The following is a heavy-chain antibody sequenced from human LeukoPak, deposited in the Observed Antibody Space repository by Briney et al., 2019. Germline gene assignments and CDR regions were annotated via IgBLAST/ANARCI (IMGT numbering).Heavy chain of an antibody. CDR3: ARTSGWYRAGEYYFDY. Sequence: SETLSLTCTVSGGSISSYYWSWIRQPAGKGLEWIGRTYTSGSTNYNPSLKSRVTMSVDTSKNQFSLKLSSVTAADTAVYYCARTSGWYRAGEYYFDYWGQGTLVTVSS. D-gene: IGHD6-19*01. V-gene: IGHV4-4*07. CDR1: GGSISSYY. CDR2: TYTSGST. J-gene: IGHJ4*02.